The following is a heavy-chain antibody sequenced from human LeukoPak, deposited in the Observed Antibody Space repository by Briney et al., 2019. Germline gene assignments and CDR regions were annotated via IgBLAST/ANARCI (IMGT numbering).Heavy chain of an antibody. J-gene: IGHJ4*02. D-gene: IGHD1-26*01. CDR3: ARGGRGWELLWLFHY. CDR2: INPNTGDT. V-gene: IGHV1-2*02. CDR1: GYTFTGHY. Sequence: GASVKVSCKASGYTFTGHYMHWVRQAPGQGLEWMGWINPNTGDTNYAQKFQDRVSMTRDTSISTAYMELSRLRSDDTAVYYCARGGRGWELLWLFHYWGQGTLVTVSS.